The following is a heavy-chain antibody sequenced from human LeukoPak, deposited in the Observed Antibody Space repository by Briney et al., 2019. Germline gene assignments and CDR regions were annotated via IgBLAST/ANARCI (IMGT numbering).Heavy chain of an antibody. CDR1: GVSISSYY. V-gene: IGHV4-59*08. CDR2: IYYSGST. D-gene: IGHD3-9*01. CDR3: ARFRLRYFDWLPFDYYVDV. J-gene: IGHJ6*03. Sequence: SETLSLTCTVSGVSISSYYWSWIRQPPGKGLEWIGYIYYSGSTNYNPSLKSRVTISVDTSKNQFSLKLSSVTAADTAVYYCARFRLRYFDWLPFDYYVDVWGKGTTVTVSS.